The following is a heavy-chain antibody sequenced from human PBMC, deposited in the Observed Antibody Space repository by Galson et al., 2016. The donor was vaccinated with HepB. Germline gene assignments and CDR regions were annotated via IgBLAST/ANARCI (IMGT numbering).Heavy chain of an antibody. CDR1: GDSMTRNW. CDR3: ARVDGRWSGTPYYWYFDL. D-gene: IGHD3-3*01. Sequence: SETLSLTCAVSGDSMTRNWWSWVRQPPGMGPEWIGEVSHTGRTNYKSSLASRATISMDMSKNQLSLELTSVTAADTAVYYCARVDGRWSGTPYYWYFDLWGRGTLVTVSA. J-gene: IGHJ2*01. CDR2: VSHTGRT. V-gene: IGHV4-4*02.